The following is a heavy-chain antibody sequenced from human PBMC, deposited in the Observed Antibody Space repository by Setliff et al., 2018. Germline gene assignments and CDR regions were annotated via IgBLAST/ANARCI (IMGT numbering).Heavy chain of an antibody. V-gene: IGHV4-61*09. Sequence: SETLSLTCTVSGGSITSSNYYWGWFRQPAGKELEWIGQIYTSWSTNYNPSLKSRVTISLDTSKNQFSLSLTSVTAEDTAIYYCARDFHLGIGDGFDLWGQGTMVTVSS. CDR1: GGSITSSNYY. CDR3: ARDFHLGIGDGFDL. J-gene: IGHJ3*01. D-gene: IGHD7-27*01. CDR2: IYTSWST.